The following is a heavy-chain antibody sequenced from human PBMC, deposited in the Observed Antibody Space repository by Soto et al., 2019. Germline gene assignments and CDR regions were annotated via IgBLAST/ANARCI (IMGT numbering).Heavy chain of an antibody. D-gene: IGHD3-9*01. V-gene: IGHV3-23*01. J-gene: IGHJ3*01. CDR2: ISGSGAAT. CDR3: AKVYSPAFDHDALDL. Sequence: EAQLLESGGGLVQPGGSLRLSCAASEFTFDSFAMTWVRQAPGKGLQWVSSISGSGAATYYVDSVKGRFTISRDNSKNTLYLQMNSLRADDTAIYYCAKVYSPAFDHDALDLWGQGTMVTVSS. CDR1: EFTFDSFA.